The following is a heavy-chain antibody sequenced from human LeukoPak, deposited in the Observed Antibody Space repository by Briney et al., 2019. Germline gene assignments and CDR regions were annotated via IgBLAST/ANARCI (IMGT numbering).Heavy chain of an antibody. V-gene: IGHV3-11*01. CDR1: GFIFSDYY. J-gene: IGHJ4*02. CDR2: INSGGSTI. CDR3: VRGTNTYRY. Sequence: GGSLRLSCAASGFIFSDYYMSWIRQAPGKGLEWVSSINSGGSTIYYADPVKGRFTISRDNAKNSLYLQMNSLRAEGSAVYYCVRGTNTYRYWGQGILVTVSS. D-gene: IGHD2/OR15-2a*01.